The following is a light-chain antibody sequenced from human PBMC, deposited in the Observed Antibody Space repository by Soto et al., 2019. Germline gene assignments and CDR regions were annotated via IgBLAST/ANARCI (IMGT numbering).Light chain of an antibody. CDR1: QRVTSNF. Sequence: EIVLTQSPGTLSLSPRERATLSCRASQRVTSNFLAWYQQRPGQAPRLLIYGTSNRATGVPDRFSGSGSGTDFTLTISRLEPEDFAVYYCQQYGSSPRTFGQGTKVDIK. V-gene: IGKV3-20*01. J-gene: IGKJ1*01. CDR2: GTS. CDR3: QQYGSSPRT.